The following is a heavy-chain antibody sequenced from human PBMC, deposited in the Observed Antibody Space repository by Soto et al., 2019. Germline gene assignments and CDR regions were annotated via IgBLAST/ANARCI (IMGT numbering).Heavy chain of an antibody. V-gene: IGHV4-31*03. CDR2: IYDTESA. D-gene: IGHD6-6*01. J-gene: IGHJ4*02. Sequence: PSEALSLTCSMSGAAISSGGYYRSWSRHLPGKGLEWIGYIYDTESAYYNPSLKSRVSISMDTSENHFAMRLTSVTAADSAVYYCARASSSSSAADYWGQGLQVTVS. CDR1: GAAISSGGYY. CDR3: ARASSSSSAADY.